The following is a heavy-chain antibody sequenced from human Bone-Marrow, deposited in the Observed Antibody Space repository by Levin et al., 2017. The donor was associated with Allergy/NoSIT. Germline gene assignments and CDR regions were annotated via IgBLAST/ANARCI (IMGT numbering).Heavy chain of an antibody. D-gene: IGHD6-19*01. V-gene: IGHV3-23*01. Sequence: QSGGSLRLSCVASGFNFRTYAMSWFRQAPGKGLDWVAGLNGSGGTIYYADSVKGRFTISRDNAQNTLYLHMSGLRGDDTGVYYCAPSSGRYALDYWGQGTLVTVAS. CDR1: GFNFRTYA. CDR3: APSSGRYALDY. J-gene: IGHJ4*02. CDR2: LNGSGGTI.